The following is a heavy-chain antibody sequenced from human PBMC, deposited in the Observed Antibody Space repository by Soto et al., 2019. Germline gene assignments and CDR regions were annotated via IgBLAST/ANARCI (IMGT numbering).Heavy chain of an antibody. V-gene: IGHV5-10-1*01. J-gene: IGHJ1*01. CDR2: IDPSDSYT. CDR3: ARHRIAAAGTVYFQH. CDR1: GYSFTSCW. D-gene: IGHD6-13*01. Sequence: PGESLKISCKGSGYSFTSCWISWVRQMPGKGLEWMGRIDPSDSYTNYSPSFQGHVTISGDKSINTAYLQWSSLKASDTAMYYCARHRIAAAGTVYFQHWGQGTLVTVSS.